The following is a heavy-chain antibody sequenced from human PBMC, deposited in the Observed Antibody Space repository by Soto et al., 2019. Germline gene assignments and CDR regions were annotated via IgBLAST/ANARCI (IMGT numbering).Heavy chain of an antibody. D-gene: IGHD6-13*01. CDR2: ISSTSSTI. CDR1: GFTFSSYS. Sequence: GGSLRLSCAASGFTFSSYSMNWVRQAPGKGLEWVSYISSTSSTIYFADSVKGRFTISRDNAKNSLYLQMNSLRDEDTAVYYCARKSSSYNWFDPWGQGTLVTVSS. J-gene: IGHJ5*02. V-gene: IGHV3-48*02. CDR3: ARKSSSYNWFDP.